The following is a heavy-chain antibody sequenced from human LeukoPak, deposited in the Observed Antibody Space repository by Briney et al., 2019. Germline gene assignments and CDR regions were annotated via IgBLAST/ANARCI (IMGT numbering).Heavy chain of an antibody. CDR2: ISYDGSNK. D-gene: IGHD2-15*01. Sequence: GGSLRLSCAASGFTFSSYGMHWVRQAPGKGLEWVAVISYDGSNKYYADSVKGRFTISRDNSKNTLYLQMNSLRAEDTAVYYCARSVVGPRHAFDIWGQGTMVTVSS. J-gene: IGHJ3*02. CDR1: GFTFSSYG. V-gene: IGHV3-30*03. CDR3: ARSVVGPRHAFDI.